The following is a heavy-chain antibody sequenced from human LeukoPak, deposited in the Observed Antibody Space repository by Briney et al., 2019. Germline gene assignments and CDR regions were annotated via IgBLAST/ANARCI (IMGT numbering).Heavy chain of an antibody. CDR2: INSSEGGT. Sequence: GGSLTLSCAASRLIFRRYAMHGLGQAPARGREGVSGINSSEGGTYSADSVKGPFTISRENSKNTLYLQMNSLRAEDTAVYYCARGPVITFGYWGQGTLVTVSS. V-gene: IGHV3-23*01. CDR1: RLIFRRYA. CDR3: ARGPVITFGY. D-gene: IGHD3-16*01. J-gene: IGHJ4*02.